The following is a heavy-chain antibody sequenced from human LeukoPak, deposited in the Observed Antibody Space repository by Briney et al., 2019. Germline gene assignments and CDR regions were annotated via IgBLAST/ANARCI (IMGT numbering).Heavy chain of an antibody. V-gene: IGHV3-20*04. Sequence: PGGSLRLSCAASGFTFDDYGISWVRQAPGKGLEWVSGINWNGVSTGYADSVKGRFTISRDNANNSLYLQMDSLRAEDTALYYCARDDYYDSSDAFDIWGQGTMVTVSS. CDR3: ARDDYYDSSDAFDI. J-gene: IGHJ3*02. D-gene: IGHD3-22*01. CDR1: GFTFDDYG. CDR2: INWNGVST.